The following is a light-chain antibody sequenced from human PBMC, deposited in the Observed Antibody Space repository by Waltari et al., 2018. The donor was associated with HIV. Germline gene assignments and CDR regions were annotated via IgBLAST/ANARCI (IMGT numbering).Light chain of an antibody. V-gene: IGKV4-1*01. J-gene: IGKJ4*01. CDR2: WAS. Sequence: DIVMTQAPDSLAVSLAESPTINCRSTQSVLYSSNNKKYLACYQQKQGQPPKLLIYWASTRESGVPDRFSGSGYGTDFTLTIRSLQAEDVAVYYCQQYYSTLLTFGGGTKVEIK. CDR3: QQYYSTLLT. CDR1: QSVLYSSNNKKY.